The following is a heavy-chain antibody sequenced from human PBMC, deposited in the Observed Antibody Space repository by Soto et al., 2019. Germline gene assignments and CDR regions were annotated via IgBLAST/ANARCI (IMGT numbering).Heavy chain of an antibody. V-gene: IGHV1-2*04. CDR1: GYTFTGYY. D-gene: IGHD3-10*01. CDR2: INPNSGDT. J-gene: IGHJ6*02. Sequence: GASVKVSCKASGYTFTGYYMHWVRQAPGQGLEWMGWINPNSGDTNYAQKFQGWVTMTRDTSISTAYMELSRLRSDDTAVYYCARGRKELLWFGEPGYYYGMVVWGQGTTVTVSS. CDR3: ARGRKELLWFGEPGYYYGMVV.